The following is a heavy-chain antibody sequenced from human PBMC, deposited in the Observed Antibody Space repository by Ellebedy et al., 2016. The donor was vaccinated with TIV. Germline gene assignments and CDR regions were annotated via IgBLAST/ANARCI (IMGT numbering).Heavy chain of an antibody. CDR2: ISSSGTTI. CDR3: ARDARFIDQQHNWFDP. J-gene: IGHJ5*02. V-gene: IGHV3-11*01. CDR1: GFIFSDYY. D-gene: IGHD6-13*01. Sequence: GESLKISCAASGFIFSDYYMSWIRQAPGKGLEWVSYISSSGTTIEYADSVKGRFIISRDNAKNSLYLQINSLRADDTAVYYCARDARFIDQQHNWFDPWGQGTLVTVSS.